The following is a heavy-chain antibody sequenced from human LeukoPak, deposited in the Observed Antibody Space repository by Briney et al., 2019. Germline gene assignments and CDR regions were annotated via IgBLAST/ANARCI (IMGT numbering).Heavy chain of an antibody. CDR1: GFCVSSHI. J-gene: IGHJ4*02. CDR2: LYRGGNS. D-gene: IGHD2-2*01. CDR3: ARGGRFGEYHFDY. V-gene: IGHV3-53*04. Sequence: GGSLRLSCAASGFCVSSHIMTWVRQAPGKGLEWISVLYRGGNSLQVDGVQGRFTISRNTSENTLYLQMNSLTYEDTAVYYCARGGRFGEYHFDYWGQGILVTVSS.